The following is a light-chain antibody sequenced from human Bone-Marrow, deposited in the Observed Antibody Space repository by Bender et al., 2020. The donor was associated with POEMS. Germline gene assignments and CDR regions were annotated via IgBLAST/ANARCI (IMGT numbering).Light chain of an antibody. J-gene: IGLJ2*01. CDR3: TSYTSSNTVL. CDR1: SSDVGGYNY. V-gene: IGLV2-14*03. Sequence: QSALTQPASVSASPGQSISISCTTTSSDVGGYNYVSWYQQHPGKAPKLLLYGVSSRPSGVSNRFSGSKSGNTASLTISGLQADDEADYYCTSYTSSNTVLFGGGTKLTVL. CDR2: GVS.